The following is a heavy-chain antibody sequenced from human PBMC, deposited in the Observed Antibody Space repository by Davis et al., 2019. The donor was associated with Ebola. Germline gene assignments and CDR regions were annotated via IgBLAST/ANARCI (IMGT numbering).Heavy chain of an antibody. Sequence: ASVKVSCKASGDSFSLYDLHWVRQAPGKRPEWMGLIRAGDHRTIYSQRFKDRLTLTSDTSANTGYMELGSLTSEDTAVYFCASPHFDDSFDTWGQGTLVIVSA. CDR1: GDSFSLYD. V-gene: IGHV1-3*01. CDR3: ASPHFDDSFDT. J-gene: IGHJ4*02. D-gene: IGHD3-9*01. CDR2: IRAGDHRT.